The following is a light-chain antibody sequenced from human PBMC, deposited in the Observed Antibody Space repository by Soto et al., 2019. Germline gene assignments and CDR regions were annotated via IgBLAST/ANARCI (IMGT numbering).Light chain of an antibody. CDR3: QQYNDWRYT. Sequence: EIVMTQSTATLSVSPGERATLSCRASQSIRSSLAWYQLKPGQAPRLLIYGASTRATGIPARFSGSGSGTEFTLTISSLQSEDFAVYYCQQYNDWRYTFGQGTKLEIK. V-gene: IGKV3-15*01. CDR1: QSIRSS. CDR2: GAS. J-gene: IGKJ2*01.